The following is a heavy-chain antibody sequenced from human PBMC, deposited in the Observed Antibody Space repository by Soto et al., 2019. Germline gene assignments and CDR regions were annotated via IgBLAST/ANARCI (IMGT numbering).Heavy chain of an antibody. Sequence: SETLSLTCAIYGGSFSCYCWSWIRQPPGKGLEWIGEINHSGSTNYNPSLKSRVTISVDTSKNQFSLKLSSVTAADTAVYYCARDRWNWNFQGYYYYGMDVWGQGTTVTVSS. CDR1: GGSFSCYC. D-gene: IGHD1-7*01. CDR2: INHSGST. J-gene: IGHJ6*02. V-gene: IGHV4-34*01. CDR3: ARDRWNWNFQGYYYYGMDV.